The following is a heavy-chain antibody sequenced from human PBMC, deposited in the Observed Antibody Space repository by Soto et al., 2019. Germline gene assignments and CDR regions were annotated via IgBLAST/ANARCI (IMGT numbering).Heavy chain of an antibody. J-gene: IGHJ4*02. CDR2: IYYSGST. CDR1: GGSISSSSYY. D-gene: IGHD6-13*01. V-gene: IGHV4-39*07. CDR3: ARGEKGLAAAGSVCGDGDSGSFDY. Sequence: PSATLSLTCTVSGGSISSSSYYWGWIPQPPGKGLEWLGSIYYSGSTYYNPSLKSRVTISVDTSKNQFSLKLCSVTAADTAVYYCARGEKGLAAAGSVCGDGDSGSFDYWGQGTLVTVSS.